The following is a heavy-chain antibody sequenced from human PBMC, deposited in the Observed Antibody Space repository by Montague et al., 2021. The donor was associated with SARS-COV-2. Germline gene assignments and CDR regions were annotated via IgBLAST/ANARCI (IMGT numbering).Heavy chain of an antibody. J-gene: IGHJ3*02. Sequence: SETLSLTCTVSGGSISSSSYYWGWIRQPPGKGLEWIGSIYYSGSTYYNPSLKSRVTISVDTSKNQFSLKLSSVAAADTAVYYCASPTYYCDGSGSAAFDIWGQGTMVTVSS. CDR2: IYYSGST. D-gene: IGHD3-22*01. CDR3: ASPTYYCDGSGSAAFDI. V-gene: IGHV4-39*01. CDR1: GGSISSSSYY.